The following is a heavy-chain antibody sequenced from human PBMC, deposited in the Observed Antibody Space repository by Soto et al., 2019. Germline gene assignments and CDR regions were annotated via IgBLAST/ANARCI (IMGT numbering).Heavy chain of an antibody. Sequence: EVQLVESGGGLVQPGGSLRLSCAASGFTFSSYWMHWVRQAPGKGLVWVSRIYTDGSRADYADSVKGRFTISRDNAKNTVYLQVNSLGAEVTAVYYCARGARNYYYFDYWGQGTLVTVSS. CDR2: IYTDGSRA. CDR1: GFTFSSYW. J-gene: IGHJ4*02. D-gene: IGHD1-7*01. V-gene: IGHV3-74*01. CDR3: ARGARNYYYFDY.